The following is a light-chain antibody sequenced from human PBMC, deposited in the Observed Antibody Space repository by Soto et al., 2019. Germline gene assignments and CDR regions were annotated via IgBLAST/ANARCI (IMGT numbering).Light chain of an antibody. CDR1: SSDVGAYNY. J-gene: IGLJ3*02. V-gene: IGLV2-14*01. Sequence: QSALTQPASVSGSPGQSITISCTGTSSDVGAYNYVSWYQQHPGKAPKLMIFEVSHQPSGVSYRFSGSKSGNTASLTISGLQAEDEADYYCNSYTTSSTLVFGGGTKVTVL. CDR3: NSYTTSSTLV. CDR2: EVS.